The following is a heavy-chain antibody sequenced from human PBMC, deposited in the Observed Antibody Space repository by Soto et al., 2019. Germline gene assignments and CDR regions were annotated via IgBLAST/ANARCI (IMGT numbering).Heavy chain of an antibody. V-gene: IGHV3-23*01. CDR3: ARGDIVVLPAARPYYMDV. J-gene: IGHJ6*03. CDR2: ISGSGGST. D-gene: IGHD2-2*01. Sequence: PGGSLRLSCAASGFTFSSYAMSWVRQAPGKGLEWVSAISGSGGSTYYADSVKGRFTISRDNSKNTLYLQMNGLRAENTAVYFCARGDIVVLPAARPYYMDVWGKGTTVTVSS. CDR1: GFTFSSYA.